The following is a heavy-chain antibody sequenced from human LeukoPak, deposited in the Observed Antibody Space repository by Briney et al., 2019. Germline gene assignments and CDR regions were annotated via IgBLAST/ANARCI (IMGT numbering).Heavy chain of an antibody. V-gene: IGHV3-23*01. CDR3: ARGKDTGRQYSFDH. CDR2: ISGSGGST. D-gene: IGHD5-18*01. Sequence: GGSLRLSCAASGFTFSNFGMGWVRQAPGKGLECVSPISGSGGSTSYADFVKGRFTISRDNSKNTLYLQMNSLRPEDTAVYYCARGKDTGRQYSFDHWGQGILVTVAS. J-gene: IGHJ4*02. CDR1: GFTFSNFG.